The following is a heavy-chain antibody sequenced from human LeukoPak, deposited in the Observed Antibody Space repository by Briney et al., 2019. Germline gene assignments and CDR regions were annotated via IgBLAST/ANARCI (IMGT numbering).Heavy chain of an antibody. J-gene: IGHJ4*02. CDR3: ARVWELSFDY. CDR2: IYAGGST. CDR1: GFTVSSDH. D-gene: IGHD1-26*01. V-gene: IGHV3-53*01. Sequence: PGGSLRLSCAASGFTVSSDHMSWVRQAPGKGLEWVSVIYAGGSTYYADSVKGRFTISRGNFKNTLFLQMNSLRAEDTAVYYCARVWELSFDYWGQGALVTVSS.